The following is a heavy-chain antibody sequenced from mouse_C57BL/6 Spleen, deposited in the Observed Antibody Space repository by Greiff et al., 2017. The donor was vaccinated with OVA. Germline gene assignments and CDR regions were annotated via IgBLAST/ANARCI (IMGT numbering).Heavy chain of an antibody. CDR3: ARTDFEDYGSRGYAMDY. CDR2: ISYDGSN. Sequence: EVQLQESGPGLVKPSQSLSLTCSVTGYSITSGYYWNWIRQFPGNKLEWMGYISYDGSNNYNPSLKNRISITRDTSKNQFFLKLNSVTTEDTATYYCARTDFEDYGSRGYAMDYWGQGTSVTVSS. CDR1: GYSITSGYY. D-gene: IGHD1-1*01. V-gene: IGHV3-6*01. J-gene: IGHJ4*01.